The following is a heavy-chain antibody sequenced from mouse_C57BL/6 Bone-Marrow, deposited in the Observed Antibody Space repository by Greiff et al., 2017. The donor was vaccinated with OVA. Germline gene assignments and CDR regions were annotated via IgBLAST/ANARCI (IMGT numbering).Heavy chain of an antibody. Sequence: SGPVLVKPGASVKMSCKASGYTFTDYYMNWVKQSHGKSLEWIGVINPYNGGTSYNQKFKGKATLTVDKSSSTAYMELNSLTSEDSAVYYCATITTVVASEGYWGQGTTLTVSS. D-gene: IGHD1-1*01. CDR1: GYTFTDYY. V-gene: IGHV1-19*01. CDR2: INPYNGGT. CDR3: ATITTVVASEGY. J-gene: IGHJ2*01.